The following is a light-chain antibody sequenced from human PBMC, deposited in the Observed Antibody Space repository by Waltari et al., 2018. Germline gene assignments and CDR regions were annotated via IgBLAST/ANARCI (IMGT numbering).Light chain of an antibody. J-gene: IGLJ1*01. CDR3: SSYTSSSTV. V-gene: IGLV2-14*01. CDR2: DVS. CDR1: SSDVGGYNY. Sequence: QSALTQPASVSGSPGQSITISCTGTSSDVGGYNYVSWYQQHPGKAPKLMFYDVSKRPSGVSNRFSGSKSGNTASLTISGLQAEDEADYYCSSYTSSSTVFGTGTKVTVL.